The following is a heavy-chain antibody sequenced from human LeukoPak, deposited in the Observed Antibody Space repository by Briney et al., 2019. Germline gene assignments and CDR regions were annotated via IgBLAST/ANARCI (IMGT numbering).Heavy chain of an antibody. CDR3: ARDLVYGYSYVYGYFDY. Sequence: GGSLRLSCAASGFTFSDYAMHWVRQAPGEGLEWVAVISYDGSNKYYADSVKGRFTISRDNSENTLYLQMNSLRAEDTAVYYCARDLVYGYSYVYGYFDYWGQGTLVTVSS. J-gene: IGHJ4*02. V-gene: IGHV3-30-3*01. D-gene: IGHD5-18*01. CDR1: GFTFSDYA. CDR2: ISYDGSNK.